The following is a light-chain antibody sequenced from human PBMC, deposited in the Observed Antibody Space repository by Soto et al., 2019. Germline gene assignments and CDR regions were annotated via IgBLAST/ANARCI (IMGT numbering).Light chain of an antibody. CDR3: QQADTFPIT. Sequence: AVRMTQSPSSLSASTGDRVTISCRASQGISSYLAWYQKKPGKAPKLLIYAASTLQSGVPSRFSGSGSGTDFTLTISCLQPEDSAIYYCQQADTFPITFGQGTRLEIK. J-gene: IGKJ5*01. V-gene: IGKV1-8*01. CDR1: QGISSY. CDR2: AAS.